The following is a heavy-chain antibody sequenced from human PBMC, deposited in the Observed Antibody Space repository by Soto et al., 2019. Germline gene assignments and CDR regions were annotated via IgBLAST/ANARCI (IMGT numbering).Heavy chain of an antibody. CDR1: GYTFTIYY. CDR2: INPSGAIT. J-gene: IGHJ6*02. V-gene: IGHV1-46*01. Sequence: ASVKVSCKASGYTFTIYYIHWVRQAPGQRLEWMGVINPSGAITTYAQRFQGRVTMTRDTSTSTVYMELSSLRSDDTAVYYCARPSQNYSNYEYYYYYGMDVWGQGTTVTVSS. D-gene: IGHD4-4*01. CDR3: ARPSQNYSNYEYYYYYGMDV.